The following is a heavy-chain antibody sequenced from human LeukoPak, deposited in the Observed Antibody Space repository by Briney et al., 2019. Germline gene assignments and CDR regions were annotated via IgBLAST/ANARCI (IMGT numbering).Heavy chain of an antibody. J-gene: IGHJ4*02. CDR2: ISAYNGST. D-gene: IGHD3-9*01. CDR1: GYTFTSYS. Sequence: AAVKVSCKASGYTFTSYSLTWVRQAPGQGLEWVGWISAYNGSTNYAQKLQGRVTMTTDTSTSTAYMELRSLRSDDTSGYYCARVPLNYDILTGYYPPHYYFDYWGQGTLVTVSS. CDR3: ARVPLNYDILTGYYPPHYYFDY. V-gene: IGHV1-18*01.